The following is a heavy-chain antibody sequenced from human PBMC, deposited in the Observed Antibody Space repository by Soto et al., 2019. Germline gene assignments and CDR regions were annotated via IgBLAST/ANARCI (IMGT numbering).Heavy chain of an antibody. CDR2: MNPSGTT. CDR1: DYIFTNFY. Sequence: GASVKVSCKASDYIFTNFYIHWVRQSPGQGLQWMGTMNPSGTTGSAQKFQGRVTMTRDTSTSTVYMELSGLRSEDSAVYYCARGPRPRFDYWGQGTLVTVSS. CDR3: ARGPRPRFDY. J-gene: IGHJ4*02. V-gene: IGHV1-46*01.